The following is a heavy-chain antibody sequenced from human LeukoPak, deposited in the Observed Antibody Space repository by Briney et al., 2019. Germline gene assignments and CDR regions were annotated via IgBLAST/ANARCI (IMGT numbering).Heavy chain of an antibody. D-gene: IGHD6-13*01. CDR3: ARDGAAAHGTPYYFDY. CDR2: IYSGGST. Sequence: GGSLRLSCAASGFTVSSNYMSWVRQAPGKGLEWVSVIYSGGSTYYADSVKGRFTISRDNSKNTLYLQMNSLRAEDTAVYYCARDGAAAHGTPYYFDYWGQGTLVTVSS. J-gene: IGHJ4*02. CDR1: GFTVSSNY. V-gene: IGHV3-66*01.